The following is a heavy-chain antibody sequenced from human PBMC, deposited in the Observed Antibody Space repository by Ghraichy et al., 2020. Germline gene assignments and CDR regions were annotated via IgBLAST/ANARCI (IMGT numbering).Heavy chain of an antibody. V-gene: IGHV3-30*04. CDR2: ISYDGSNK. D-gene: IGHD2-2*02. CDR1: GFTFSSYA. Sequence: GGSLRLSCAASGFTFSSYAMHWVRQAPGKGLEWVAVISYDGSNKYYADSVKGRFTISRDNSKNTLYLQMNSLRAEDTAVYYCARVSIIVVVPAAINMDVWGKGTTVTVSS. CDR3: ARVSIIVVVPAAINMDV. J-gene: IGHJ6*03.